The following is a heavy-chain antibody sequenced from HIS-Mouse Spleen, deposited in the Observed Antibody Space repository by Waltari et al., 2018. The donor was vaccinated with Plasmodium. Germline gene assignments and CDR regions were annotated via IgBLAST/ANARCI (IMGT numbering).Heavy chain of an antibody. D-gene: IGHD3-3*01. CDR2: ISYEGSNK. V-gene: IGHV3-30*18. CDR3: AKEVLGYYDFWSRPDY. Sequence: QVQLVESGGGVVQPGRSLRPSCAASGFTFSSYGMHWVRQAPGKGLRWVAVISYEGSNKYYADSVKGRFTISRDNSKNTLYLQMNSRRAEDTAVYYCAKEVLGYYDFWSRPDYWGQGTLVTVSS. CDR1: GFTFSSYG. J-gene: IGHJ4*02.